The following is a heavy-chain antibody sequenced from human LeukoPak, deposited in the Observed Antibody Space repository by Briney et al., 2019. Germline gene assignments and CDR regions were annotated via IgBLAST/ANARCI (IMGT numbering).Heavy chain of an antibody. D-gene: IGHD3-3*01. J-gene: IGHJ4*02. V-gene: IGHV3-74*01. CDR1: GFTFSSYW. CDR2: INSDGSST. CDR3: ARDPAKFWSGHDY. Sequence: GGSLRLSCAASGFTFSSYWMHWVRQAPGKGLVWVSRINSDGSSTSYADSVKGRFTITRDNAENTLYLQMNSLRAEDTAVYYCARDPAKFWSGHDYWGQGTLVTVSS.